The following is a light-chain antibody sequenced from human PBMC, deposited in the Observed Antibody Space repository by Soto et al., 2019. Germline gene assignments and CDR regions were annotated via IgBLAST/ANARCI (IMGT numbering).Light chain of an antibody. CDR3: GTWDSSLSAGV. J-gene: IGLJ2*01. Sequence: QSVLTQSPSASGTPGQRVIIACSGSSSNIGSNHVNWYRHLPGAAPKLLIYDNNKRPSGIPDRFSGSKSGTSATLGITGLQTGDEADYYCGTWDSSLSAGVFGGGTKLTVL. V-gene: IGLV1-51*01. CDR2: DNN. CDR1: SSNIGSNH.